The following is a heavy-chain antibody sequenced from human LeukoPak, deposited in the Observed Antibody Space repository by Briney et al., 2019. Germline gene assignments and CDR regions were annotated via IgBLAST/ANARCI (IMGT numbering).Heavy chain of an antibody. CDR2: IYYSGST. J-gene: IGHJ3*02. Sequence: SETLSLTCTVSGGSISSSSYYWGWIRQPPGKGLEWIGSIYYSGSTYYNPSLKSRVTISVDTSKNQSSLKLSSVTAADTAVYYCARLQVGATLRAGSFDIWGQGTMVTVSS. D-gene: IGHD1-26*01. CDR1: GGSISSSSYY. CDR3: ARLQVGATLRAGSFDI. V-gene: IGHV4-39*01.